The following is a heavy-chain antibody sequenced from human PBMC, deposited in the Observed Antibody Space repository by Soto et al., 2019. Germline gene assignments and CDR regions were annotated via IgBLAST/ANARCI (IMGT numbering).Heavy chain of an antibody. Sequence: SETLSLTCTVSGGSISSGDYYWSWIRQPPGKGLQWIGYIYYSGSTYYNPSLKSRVTISVDTSKNQFSLKLSSVTAADTAVYYCARVRYCSGGSCYYFDYWGQGTLVTVSS. J-gene: IGHJ4*02. D-gene: IGHD2-15*01. V-gene: IGHV4-30-4*01. CDR1: GGSISSGDYY. CDR3: ARVRYCSGGSCYYFDY. CDR2: IYYSGST.